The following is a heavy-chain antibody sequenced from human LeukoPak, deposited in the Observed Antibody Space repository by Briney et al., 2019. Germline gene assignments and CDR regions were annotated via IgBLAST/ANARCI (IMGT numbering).Heavy chain of an antibody. CDR3: AKDQQIFGVVTNFDY. D-gene: IGHD3-3*01. J-gene: IGHJ4*02. V-gene: IGHV3-23*01. CDR2: ISGSGGST. CDR1: GFTFSSYG. Sequence: GGTLRLSCAASGFTFSSYGMSWVRQAPGKGLEWVPAISGSGGSTYYADSVKGRFTISRDNSKNTLYLQMNSLRAEDTAVYYCAKDQQIFGVVTNFDYWGQGTLVTVSS.